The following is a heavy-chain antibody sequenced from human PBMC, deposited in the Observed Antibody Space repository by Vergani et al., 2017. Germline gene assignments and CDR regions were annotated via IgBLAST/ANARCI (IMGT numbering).Heavy chain of an antibody. CDR2: IRYDGSNT. J-gene: IGHJ4*02. Sequence: QVQLVESGGGVVQPGGSLRLSCGASGFTFSNYGMHWVRQAPGKGLEWVTFIRYDGSNTYYADSVKGRFTISRDNSKNTLFLQMNSLRPEDTAVYYCARESSYGDYGYWGQGTLVTVSS. CDR1: GFTFSNYG. CDR3: ARESSYGDYGY. D-gene: IGHD4-17*01. V-gene: IGHV3-30*02.